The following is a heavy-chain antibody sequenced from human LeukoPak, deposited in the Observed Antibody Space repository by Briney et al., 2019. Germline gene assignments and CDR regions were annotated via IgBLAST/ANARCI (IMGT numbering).Heavy chain of an antibody. Sequence: PSETLSLTCTVSGGSISSGGDFWSWIRQPPGKGLEWIGYIYHSGSTYYNPSLKSRVTISVDRSKNRFSLKLSSVTAADTAVYYCARDDRDDILTYWGQGTLVTVSS. D-gene: IGHD3-9*01. V-gene: IGHV4-30-2*01. J-gene: IGHJ4*02. CDR1: GGSISSGGDF. CDR3: ARDDRDDILTY. CDR2: IYHSGST.